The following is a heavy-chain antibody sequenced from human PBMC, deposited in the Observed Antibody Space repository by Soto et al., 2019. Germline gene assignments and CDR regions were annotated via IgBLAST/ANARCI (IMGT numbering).Heavy chain of an antibody. D-gene: IGHD4-17*01. CDR1: GYTPNEVA. CDR3: TTYHGDYNFGR. CDR2: FDPDEAET. Sequence: QVQLVQSGAEVKKPGASVKVSCKVSGYTPNEVAMHWVRQAPGKGLEWLGGFDPDEAETIYAQHFQGRVTMTEDTSTDTVYMELSSLRSEATALYFSTTYHGDYNFGRWGQGTLVTVSS. J-gene: IGHJ5*02. V-gene: IGHV1-24*01.